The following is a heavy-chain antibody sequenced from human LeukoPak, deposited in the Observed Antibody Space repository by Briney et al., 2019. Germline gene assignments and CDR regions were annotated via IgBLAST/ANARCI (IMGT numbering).Heavy chain of an antibody. Sequence: GGALRLSCAASGFTFSSYGRHWVRQAPGKGLEWVAVIWYDGSNKYYADAVKCRFTISRENSQNTLYLQMNSLRAEDTAVYYCAAGWDYCSSTSCYPPADYYGMDVWGQGTTVTVSS. D-gene: IGHD2-2*01. CDR3: AAGWDYCSSTSCYPPADYYGMDV. J-gene: IGHJ6*02. CDR1: GFTFSSYG. CDR2: IWYDGSNK. V-gene: IGHV3-33*01.